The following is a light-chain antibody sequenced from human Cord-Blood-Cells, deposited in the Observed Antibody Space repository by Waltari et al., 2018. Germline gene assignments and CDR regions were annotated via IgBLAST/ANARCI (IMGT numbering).Light chain of an antibody. V-gene: IGKV1-5*03. Sequence: IQMTQSPSTLSASVGDRVTITCRASQSISSWLAWYQQKPGKAPKLLIYKAFSLESGVPSRFSGSGSGTEFTLTISSLQPDDFATYYCQQYNSYSFGPGTKVDIK. J-gene: IGKJ3*01. CDR2: KAF. CDR3: QQYNSYS. CDR1: QSISSW.